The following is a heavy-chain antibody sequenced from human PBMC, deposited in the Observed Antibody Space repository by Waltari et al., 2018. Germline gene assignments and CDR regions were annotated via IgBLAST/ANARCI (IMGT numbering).Heavy chain of an antibody. CDR2: IYHSGST. CDR3: ASSLNDYGDYSFQH. Sequence: QVQLQESGPGLVKPSETLSLTCAVSGYSISSGYYWGWIRQPPGKGLEWIGSIYHSGSTYYNPSLKRRVTISVDTSKNQFSLKLSSVTAADTAVYYCASSLNDYGDYSFQHWGQGTLVTVSS. J-gene: IGHJ1*01. D-gene: IGHD4-17*01. CDR1: GYSISSGYY. V-gene: IGHV4-38-2*01.